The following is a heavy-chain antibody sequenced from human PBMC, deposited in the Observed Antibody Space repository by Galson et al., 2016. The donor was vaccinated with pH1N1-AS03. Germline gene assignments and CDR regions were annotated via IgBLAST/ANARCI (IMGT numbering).Heavy chain of an antibody. CDR3: ARGAYDILTGYYNSAPFDY. CDR1: GGSISTSSYY. CDR2: VYYNGIT. Sequence: ETLSLTCTVSGGSISTSSYYWGWIRQPPGKGLEWIGYVYYNGITNYNPSLKSRVTISIDTSKNQFSLQLSSVTAADTAVYYCARGAYDILTGYYNSAPFDYWGRGTLITVSS. D-gene: IGHD3-9*01. J-gene: IGHJ4*02. V-gene: IGHV4-61*05.